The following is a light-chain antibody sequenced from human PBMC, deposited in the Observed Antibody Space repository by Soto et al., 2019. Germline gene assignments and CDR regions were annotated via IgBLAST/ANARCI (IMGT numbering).Light chain of an antibody. J-gene: IGKJ4*01. CDR2: FAS. Sequence: EIVMTQSPATLSVSPGEKATLSCRASQTVSNNLAGYQQKPGQAPRLLIYFASTRATGIPARCSGSGSGTEFTPTISTLQSEDFAVYYCQQYNKWPLSFGGGTKVETK. CDR3: QQYNKWPLS. CDR1: QTVSNN. V-gene: IGKV3D-15*01.